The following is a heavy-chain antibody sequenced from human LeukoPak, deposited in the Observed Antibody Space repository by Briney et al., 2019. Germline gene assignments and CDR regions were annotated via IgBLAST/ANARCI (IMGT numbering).Heavy chain of an antibody. Sequence: GASVKVSCKASGYTFTGYYMHWVRQAPGQGLEWMGWINTNTGNPTYAQGFTGRFVFSLDTSVSTAYLQISSLKTEDTAVYCCARDHVKLGSGFHPFDAFDIWGQGTMVTVSS. V-gene: IGHV7-4-1*02. CDR1: GYTFTGYY. CDR2: INTNTGNP. J-gene: IGHJ3*02. CDR3: ARDHVKLGSGFHPFDAFDI. D-gene: IGHD3-22*01.